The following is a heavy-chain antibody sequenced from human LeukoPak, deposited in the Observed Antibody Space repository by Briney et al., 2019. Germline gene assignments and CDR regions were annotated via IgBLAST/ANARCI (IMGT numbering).Heavy chain of an antibody. D-gene: IGHD4-23*01. CDR2: INPSGGST. CDR1: GYTFTSYY. Sequence: ASVKVSCKASGYTFTSYYMHWVRQAPGQGLEWMGIINPSGGSTSYAQKFQGRVTMTRDTSTSTVYMELSSLRSEDTAVYYCARLKAGLTTVVTSLGPYYYGMDVWGQGTTVTVSS. V-gene: IGHV1-46*01. J-gene: IGHJ6*02. CDR3: ARLKAGLTTVVTSLGPYYYGMDV.